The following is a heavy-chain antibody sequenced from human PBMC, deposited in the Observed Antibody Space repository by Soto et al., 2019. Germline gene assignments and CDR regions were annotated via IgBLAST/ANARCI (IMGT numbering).Heavy chain of an antibody. Sequence: QITLKESGPTLVKPTQTPTLTCTFSGFSLSTSGVGVGWIRQPPGKALEWLALIYWDDDKRYSPSLKSRLTITKDTSKNKVVLTMTNMDPVDTATYYCALLLWFGELFMGGYGMDVWGQGTTVTVSS. J-gene: IGHJ6*02. CDR2: IYWDDDK. D-gene: IGHD3-10*01. CDR3: ALLLWFGELFMGGYGMDV. CDR1: GFSLSTSGVG. V-gene: IGHV2-5*02.